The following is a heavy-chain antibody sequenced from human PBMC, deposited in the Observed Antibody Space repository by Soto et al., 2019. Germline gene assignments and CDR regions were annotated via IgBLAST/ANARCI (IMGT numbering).Heavy chain of an antibody. CDR1: CGSISSYY. D-gene: IGHD3-10*01. V-gene: IGHV4-59*08. J-gene: IGHJ4*02. Sequence: SETLSLTCTVSCGSISSYYWSWIRQPPGKGLEWIGYIYYSGSTNYNPSLKSRVTISVDTSKNQFSLKLSSVTAADTAVYYCARLLVYYYGSGSYYQYYFDYWGQGTLVTVSS. CDR3: ARLLVYYYGSGSYYQYYFDY. CDR2: IYYSGST.